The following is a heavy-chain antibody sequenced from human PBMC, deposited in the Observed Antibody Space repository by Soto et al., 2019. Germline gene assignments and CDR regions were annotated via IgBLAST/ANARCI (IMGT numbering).Heavy chain of an antibody. V-gene: IGHV1-69*13. J-gene: IGHJ6*02. CDR2: LIPKFGTP. Sequence: SVKVSCKASGGTFSAYCISWVRQAPGQGLEWMGGLIPKFGTPNYAQKFQGRVTIIADESTSTAYMELSSLRSDDTAVYYCARGLRFGLALARYYYYYGLDVWDQGTTVTVSS. CDR1: GGTFSAYC. D-gene: IGHD3-16*01. CDR3: ARGLRFGLALARYYYYYGLDV.